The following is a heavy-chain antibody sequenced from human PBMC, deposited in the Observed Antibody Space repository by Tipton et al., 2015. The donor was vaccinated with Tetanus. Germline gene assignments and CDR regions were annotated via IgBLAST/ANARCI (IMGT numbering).Heavy chain of an antibody. J-gene: IGHJ4*02. CDR3: ARSLGSGRFFDY. Sequence: GLVKPSQTLSLTCAISGDSVSSNSAAWNWIRQSPSKGLEWLGRTSYRSKWYRDYAKSMKSRITINPDTSKNHVSLQLISVTPEDTAVYYCARSLGSGRFFDYWGQGTLVSVSS. D-gene: IGHD6-19*01. CDR2: TSYRSKWYR. CDR1: GDSVSSNSAA. V-gene: IGHV6-1*01.